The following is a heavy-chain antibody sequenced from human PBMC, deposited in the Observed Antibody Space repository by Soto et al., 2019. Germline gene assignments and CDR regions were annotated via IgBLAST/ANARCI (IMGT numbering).Heavy chain of an antibody. Sequence: SETLSLTCAVYGGFVSSGSYYWSWIRQPPGKGLEWIGEMSHSGGTHFNPSLKSRVTISVDTSKNQFSLKMSSVTAADTALYYCARVERGTATTVVDAFDIWGPGQWSPSPQ. CDR1: GGFVSSGSYY. CDR3: ARVERGTATTVVDAFDI. V-gene: IGHV4-61*01. D-gene: IGHD1-1*01. J-gene: IGHJ3*02. CDR2: MSHSGGT.